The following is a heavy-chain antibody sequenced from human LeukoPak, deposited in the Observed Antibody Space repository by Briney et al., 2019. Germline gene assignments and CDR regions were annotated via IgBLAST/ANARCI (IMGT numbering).Heavy chain of an antibody. V-gene: IGHV3-23*01. Sequence: PGGSLRLSCAASGFNFRTYGMGWVRQAAGKGLEWLSGISSRGERTYYARSVKGRFTLSRDNSKKTLYLQMNSLRPEGTAVYYCAKLQWGRHDAFDIWGQGIMVAVSS. CDR2: ISSRGERT. J-gene: IGHJ3*02. CDR3: AKLQWGRHDAFDI. D-gene: IGHD3-16*01. CDR1: GFNFRTYG.